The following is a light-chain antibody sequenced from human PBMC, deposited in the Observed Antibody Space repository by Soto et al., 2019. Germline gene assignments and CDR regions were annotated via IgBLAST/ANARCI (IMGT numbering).Light chain of an antibody. J-gene: IGKJ2*01. CDR1: QSISSE. Sequence: EIVMTQSPATLSVSPGERATLSCRASQSISSELAWYQQKPGQPPRLLIYGASTRATGVPARFTGSGSGSAFTLTISGLQSEDFAVYYCQQGHTWPLTFGQGTRLEI. CDR3: QQGHTWPLT. V-gene: IGKV3-15*01. CDR2: GAS.